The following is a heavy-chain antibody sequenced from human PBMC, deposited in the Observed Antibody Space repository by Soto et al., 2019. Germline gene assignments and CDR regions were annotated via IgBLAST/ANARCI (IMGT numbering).Heavy chain of an antibody. Sequence: PSETLSLTCTVSGGSISSSSYYWGWIRQPPGKGLEWIGSIYYSGSTYYNPSLKSRVTISVDTSKNQFSLKLSSVTAADTAVYYCARPSHFAVPVPNPPNYWGQGTLVTVSS. CDR3: ARPSHFAVPVPNPPNY. V-gene: IGHV4-39*01. D-gene: IGHD3-3*02. CDR2: IYYSGST. CDR1: GGSISSSSYY. J-gene: IGHJ4*02.